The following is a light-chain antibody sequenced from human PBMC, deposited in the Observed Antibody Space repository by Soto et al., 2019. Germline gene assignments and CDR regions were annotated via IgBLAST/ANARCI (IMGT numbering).Light chain of an antibody. J-gene: IGKJ1*01. CDR1: QSVGSN. CDR2: GAS. CDR3: QQFNDWPWT. Sequence: EIVMAQARATVAVSAGGRAARACRASQSVGSNLAWYQQKPGQAPRLLIYGASTRAPGIPARFSGSGSGTEFTLTISSLQSEDFAVFYCQQFNDWPWTFGQGTKVDIK. V-gene: IGKV3-15*01.